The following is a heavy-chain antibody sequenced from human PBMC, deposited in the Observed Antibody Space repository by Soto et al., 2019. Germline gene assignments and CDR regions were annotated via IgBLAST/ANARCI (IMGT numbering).Heavy chain of an antibody. CDR3: ARDRVVVVAATPGWFDP. V-gene: IGHV3-7*01. Sequence: GGSLRLSCAASGFTFSSYWMSWVRQAPGKGLEWVANIKQDGSEKYYVDSVKGRFTISRDNAKNSLYLQMNSLRAEDTAVYYCARDRVVVVAATPGWFDPWGQGILVTVSS. CDR2: IKQDGSEK. J-gene: IGHJ5*02. CDR1: GFTFSSYW. D-gene: IGHD2-15*01.